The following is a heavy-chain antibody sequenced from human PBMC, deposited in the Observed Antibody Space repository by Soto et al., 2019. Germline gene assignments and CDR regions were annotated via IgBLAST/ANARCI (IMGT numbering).Heavy chain of an antibody. D-gene: IGHD3-9*01. Sequence: PWVTLRLACAASAFTFSSYWMMWLRRAPRTWLEWVTNIKQDGREKYYVDSVKGRFTISRDNAKNSLYLQMNSLRAEDTAVYYCARSPLLRYFDWPLYYFDYWHKGTRVTVSS. J-gene: IGHJ4*02. CDR1: AFTFSSYW. CDR2: IKQDGREK. CDR3: ARSPLLRYFDWPLYYFDY. V-gene: IGHV3-7*01.